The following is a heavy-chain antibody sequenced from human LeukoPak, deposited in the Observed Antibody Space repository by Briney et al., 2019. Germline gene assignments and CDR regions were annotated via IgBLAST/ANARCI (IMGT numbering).Heavy chain of an antibody. J-gene: IGHJ3*02. CDR1: GYTFTSYY. V-gene: IGHV1-46*01. CDR2: INPSGGST. Sequence: ASVTVSYKASGYTFTSYYMHWVRQAPGQGLEWMGIINPSGGSTSYAQKFQGRVTMTRDTSTSTVYMELSSLRSEDTAVYYCAGDRDYYDSSGYYYNAFDIWGQGTMVTVSS. CDR3: AGDRDYYDSSGYYYNAFDI. D-gene: IGHD3-22*01.